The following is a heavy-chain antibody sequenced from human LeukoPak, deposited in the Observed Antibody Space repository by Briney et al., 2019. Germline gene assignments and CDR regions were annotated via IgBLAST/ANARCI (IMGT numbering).Heavy chain of an antibody. CDR3: ARRITCMDV. D-gene: IGHD3-10*01. J-gene: IGHJ6*03. CDR2: IYTSGST. Sequence: SETLSLTCTVSGGSISTYHWSWTRQPPGKGLEWIGYIYTSGSTSYNPSLNSRVTISVDTSKNQFSLKLTSVTAADTAVYYCARRITCMDVWGNGTTVTVSS. V-gene: IGHV4-4*08. CDR1: GGSISTYH.